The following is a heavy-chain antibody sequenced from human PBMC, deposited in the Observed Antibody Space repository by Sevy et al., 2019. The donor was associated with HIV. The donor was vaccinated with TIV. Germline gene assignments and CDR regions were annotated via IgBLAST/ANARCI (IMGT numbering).Heavy chain of an antibody. J-gene: IGHJ4*02. D-gene: IGHD4-4*01. CDR3: ARTTVTTPSNYYFDY. Sequence: SETLSLTCTVSGGSISSSSYYWGWIRQPPGKGLEWIGSIYYGGSTYYNPSLKSRVTISVDTSKNQFSLKLSSVTAADTAVYYCARTTVTTPSNYYFDYWGQGTLVTVSS. CDR1: GGSISSSSYY. V-gene: IGHV4-39*01. CDR2: IYYGGST.